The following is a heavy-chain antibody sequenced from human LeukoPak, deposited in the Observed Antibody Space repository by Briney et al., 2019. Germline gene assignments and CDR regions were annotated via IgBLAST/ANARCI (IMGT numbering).Heavy chain of an antibody. Sequence: GGSLRLSGAASELTFTNARMGWVRQAPGKGLEWVGLTKSKIDGGTTEYAAPVKGRVTISRDDSKHTLYLQMNSLKSEDTAVYYCTTGYGHSDFDYWGQGTLVTVSS. D-gene: IGHD3-3*02. CDR1: ELTFTNAR. J-gene: IGHJ4*02. CDR3: TTGYGHSDFDY. V-gene: IGHV3-15*01. CDR2: TKSKIDGGTT.